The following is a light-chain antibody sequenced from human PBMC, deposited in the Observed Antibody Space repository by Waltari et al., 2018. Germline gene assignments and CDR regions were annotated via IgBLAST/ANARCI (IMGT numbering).Light chain of an antibody. CDR2: GAS. Sequence: EIVLTQSPATLSVSPGERATLPCRASQSVSDNLAWVQQKPGQAPRLLIFGASTRATGIPARFSGSGSGTEFTLTISSLQSEDFAVYYCQQYDKRPPVTFGGGTKVEIK. J-gene: IGKJ4*01. CDR1: QSVSDN. V-gene: IGKV3-15*01. CDR3: QQYDKRPPVT.